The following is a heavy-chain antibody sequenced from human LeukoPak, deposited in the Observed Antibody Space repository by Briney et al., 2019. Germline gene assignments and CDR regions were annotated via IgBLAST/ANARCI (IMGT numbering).Heavy chain of an antibody. CDR1: GFTFSSYW. CDR3: AKALGVVVAAKSGIDY. J-gene: IGHJ4*02. CDR2: IKQDGSEK. Sequence: GGSLRLSCAASGFTFSSYWMSWVRQAPGKGLEWVANIKQDGSEKYYVDSVKGRFTISRDNAKNSLYLQMNSLRAEDTAAYYCAKALGVVVAAKSGIDYWGQGTLVTVSS. V-gene: IGHV3-7*01. D-gene: IGHD2-15*01.